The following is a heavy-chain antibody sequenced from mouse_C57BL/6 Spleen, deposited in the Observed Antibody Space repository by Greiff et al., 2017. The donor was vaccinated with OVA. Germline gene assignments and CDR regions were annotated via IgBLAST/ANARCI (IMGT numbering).Heavy chain of an antibody. J-gene: IGHJ3*01. CDR3: ARHADAY. CDR2: ISNGGGST. Sequence: EVKLVESGGGLVQPGGSLKLSCAASGFTFSDYYMYWVRQTPEKRLEWVAYISNGGGSTYYPDTVKGRFTISRDNAKNTLYLQMGRLKSEDTAMYYCARHADAYWGQGTLVTVSA. CDR1: GFTFSDYY. V-gene: IGHV5-12*01.